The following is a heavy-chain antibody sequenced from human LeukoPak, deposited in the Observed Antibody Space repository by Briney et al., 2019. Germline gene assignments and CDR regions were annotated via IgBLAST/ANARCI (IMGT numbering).Heavy chain of an antibody. J-gene: IGHJ6*03. D-gene: IGHD3-3*01. Sequence: ASVKVSCKASGYTFTGYYMHWVRQAPGQGLEWMGWINPNSGGTNYAQKFQGRVTMTRDTSISTAYMELSRLRSDDTAVYYCARVVGRSGYKGYYYYYMDVWGKGTTVTVSS. CDR3: ARVVGRSGYKGYYYYYMDV. CDR2: INPNSGGT. V-gene: IGHV1-2*02. CDR1: GYTFTGYY.